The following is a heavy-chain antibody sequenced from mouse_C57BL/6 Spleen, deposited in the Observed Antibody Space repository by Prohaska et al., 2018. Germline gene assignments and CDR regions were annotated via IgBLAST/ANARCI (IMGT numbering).Heavy chain of an antibody. CDR2: INSDGSAI. CDR1: GFTFSGFW. CDR3: MRYSNYCYVDV. V-gene: IGHV11-2*01. D-gene: IGHD2-5*01. J-gene: IGHJ1*03. Sequence: EVQLLETGGGLVQPGGSRGLSCEGSGFTFSGFWMSWVRQTPGKTLEWIGDINSDGSAINYAPSIKDRFTIFRDNDKSTLYLQMSNVRSEDTATYFCMRYSNYCYVDVWGTGTTVTVSS.